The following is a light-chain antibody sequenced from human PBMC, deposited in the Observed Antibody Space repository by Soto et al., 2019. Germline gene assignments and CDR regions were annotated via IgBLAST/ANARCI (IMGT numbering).Light chain of an antibody. CDR3: QQYGRSLPIT. Sequence: EIVLTQSPGTLSLSPGARATLSRRASQSVSSSYLAWYQQKPGQAPRLLIFGASSRATGIPSRFSGSGSGTDFTLTISRVEPEDFAVYYCQQYGRSLPITFGQGTRLEIK. CDR2: GAS. CDR1: QSVSSSY. V-gene: IGKV3-20*01. J-gene: IGKJ5*01.